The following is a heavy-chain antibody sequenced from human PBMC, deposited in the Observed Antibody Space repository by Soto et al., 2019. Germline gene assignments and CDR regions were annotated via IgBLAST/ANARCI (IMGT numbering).Heavy chain of an antibody. Sequence: PSETLSLTCTVSGDSISNYYWSWIRQPAGKGLEWIGRIYTSGSTDYNPSLKSRVTISIDTSKNQFSLKLTSMTAADTAVYYCARERREEIHDGYDIDYWGQGTLVTVSS. D-gene: IGHD5-12*01. J-gene: IGHJ4*02. CDR1: GDSISNYY. V-gene: IGHV4-4*07. CDR3: ARERREEIHDGYDIDY. CDR2: IYTSGST.